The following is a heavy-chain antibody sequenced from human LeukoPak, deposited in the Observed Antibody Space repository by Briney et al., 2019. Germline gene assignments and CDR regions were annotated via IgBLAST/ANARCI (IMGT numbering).Heavy chain of an antibody. CDR3: ARGDSGSYYASNDY. J-gene: IGHJ4*02. V-gene: IGHV3-64*01. CDR1: GFTFSSYA. D-gene: IGHD1-26*01. CDR2: ISSNGGST. Sequence: PGGSLRLSCAASGFTFSSYAMHWIRQAPGKGLEYVSAISSNGGSTYYANSVKGRFTISRDNSKNTLYLQMGSLRAEDMAVYYCARGDSGSYYASNDYWGQGTLVTVSS.